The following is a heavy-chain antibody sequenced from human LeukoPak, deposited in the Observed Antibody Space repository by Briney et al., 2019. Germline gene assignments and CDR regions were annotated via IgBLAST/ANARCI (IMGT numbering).Heavy chain of an antibody. D-gene: IGHD6-13*01. CDR2: IYSGGSI. Sequence: PGGYLRLSCAASGFTVSSNYMSWVRQAPGKGLEWVSVIYSGGSIYYADSVKGRFTISRDHSKNTLYLQMNSLRPEDTAVYYCARDPGIAARGGLYMDVWGKGTTVTVSS. J-gene: IGHJ6*03. CDR3: ARDPGIAARGGLYMDV. V-gene: IGHV3-66*02. CDR1: GFTVSSNY.